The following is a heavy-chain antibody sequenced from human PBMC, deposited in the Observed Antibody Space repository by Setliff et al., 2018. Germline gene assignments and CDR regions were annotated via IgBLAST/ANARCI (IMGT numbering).Heavy chain of an antibody. V-gene: IGHV3-53*01. D-gene: IGHD3-10*01. CDR1: GFTVSSNY. J-gene: IGHJ4*02. CDR2: IDSVDST. CDR3: AKEVYXXGLNLIDY. Sequence: PGGSLRLSCAASGFTVSSNYMSWGSEAQGKGLEGVPGIDSVDSTYYADSVKGRFTISRDDSKNTLYLQVNSLRTENTAVYYCAKEVYXXGLNLIDYWGQGTLVTVSS.